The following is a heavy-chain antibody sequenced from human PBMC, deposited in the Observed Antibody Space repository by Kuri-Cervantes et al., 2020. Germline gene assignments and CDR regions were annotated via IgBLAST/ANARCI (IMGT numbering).Heavy chain of an antibody. Sequence: GESLKISCAASGFTFSDYYMSWIRQAPGKGLEWVSYISSSGSTIYYADSVKGRFTISRDNAKNSLYLQMNSLRAEDTAVYYCARDWSSWNDCAFDIWGQGTMVTVSS. D-gene: IGHD1-1*01. CDR1: GFTFSDYY. CDR3: ARDWSSWNDCAFDI. V-gene: IGHV3-11*01. CDR2: ISSSGSTI. J-gene: IGHJ3*02.